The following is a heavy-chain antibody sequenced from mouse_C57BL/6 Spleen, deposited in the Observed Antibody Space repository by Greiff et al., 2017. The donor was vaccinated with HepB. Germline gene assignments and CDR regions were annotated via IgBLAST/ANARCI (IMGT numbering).Heavy chain of an antibody. V-gene: IGHV6-3*01. D-gene: IGHD1-1*01. J-gene: IGHJ4*01. CDR1: GFTFSNYW. Sequence: EVHLVESGGGLVQPGGSMKLSCVASGFTFSNYWMNWVRQSPEKGLEWVAQIRLKSDNYATHYAESVKGRFTISRDDSKSSVYLQMNNLRAEDTGIYYCTAPITTVVGDYWGQGTSVTVSS. CDR3: TAPITTVVGDY. CDR2: IRLKSDNYAT.